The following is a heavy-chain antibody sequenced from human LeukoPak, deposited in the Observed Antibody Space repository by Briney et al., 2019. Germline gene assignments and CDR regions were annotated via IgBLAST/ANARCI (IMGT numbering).Heavy chain of an antibody. CDR1: GGSISSSSYY. CDR3: AREAIVVVPDAGRDAFDI. CDR2: IYYSGST. V-gene: IGHV4-39*02. J-gene: IGHJ3*02. D-gene: IGHD2-2*01. Sequence: PSETLSLTCTVSGGSISSSSYYWGWIRQPPGKGLEWIGSIYYSGSTYYNPSLKSRVTISVDTSKNQFSLKLSSVTAADTAVYYCAREAIVVVPDAGRDAFDIWGQGTMVTVSS.